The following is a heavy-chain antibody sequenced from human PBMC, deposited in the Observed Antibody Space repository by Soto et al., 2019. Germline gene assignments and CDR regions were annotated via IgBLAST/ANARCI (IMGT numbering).Heavy chain of an antibody. J-gene: IGHJ6*02. CDR2: IPQDGVDG. CDR3: ARDHLILPAHDFFYGSDV. Sequence: GGSLRLSCEVSGFTFSMYSMSWVRQSPGKGLEWVAKIPQDGVDGHYADSVKGRFTISRDNGKNSLYLQLNNLRAEDTAVYYCARDHLILPAHDFFYGSDVWGRGATVTVS. V-gene: IGHV3-7*03. CDR1: GFTFSMYS. D-gene: IGHD2-21*02.